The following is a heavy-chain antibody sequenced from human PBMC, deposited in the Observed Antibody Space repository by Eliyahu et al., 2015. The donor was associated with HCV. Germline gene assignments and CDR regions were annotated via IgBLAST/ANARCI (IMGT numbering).Heavy chain of an antibody. J-gene: IGHJ4*02. CDR2: INPDTGDT. V-gene: IGHV1-2*02. CDR1: GYTFTAYY. CDR3: ARDKAYFDS. Sequence: QVQLVQSGSEVKKPGASVKVSCKASGYTFTAYYLHWVREXPGQGLEWMGWINPDTGDTNYAQKFQGRVTLTRGTAIRTAYMELTRLGSDDTAVYYCARDKAYFDSWGQGTRVTVXS.